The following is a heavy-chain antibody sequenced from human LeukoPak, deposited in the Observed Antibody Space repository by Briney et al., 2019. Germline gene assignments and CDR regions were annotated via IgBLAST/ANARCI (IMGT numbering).Heavy chain of an antibody. CDR1: GFTFSDYF. D-gene: IGHD6-13*01. Sequence: PGGSLRLSCAASGFTFSDYFMSWVRQAPGKGLEWLSYISGRGNYVDYAESLKGRITISRDNAKNSLYLQMNSLRAEDTAVYYCAGSGIGATEITYWGQGPLVTVSS. CDR3: AGSGIGATEITY. V-gene: IGHV3-11*06. CDR2: ISGRGNYV. J-gene: IGHJ4*02.